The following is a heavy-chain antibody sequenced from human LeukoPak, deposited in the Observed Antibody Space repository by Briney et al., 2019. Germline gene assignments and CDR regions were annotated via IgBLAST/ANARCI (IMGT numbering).Heavy chain of an antibody. V-gene: IGHV3-30*04. J-gene: IGHJ4*02. CDR2: ISYDGSNK. CDR3: ARGAPRDGYNLADY. Sequence: GGSLRLSCAASGFTFSSYAMRWVRQAPGKGLEWVAVISYDGSNKYYADSVKGRFTISRDNSKNTLYLQMNSLRAEDTAVYYCARGAPRDGYNLADYWGQGTLVTVSS. CDR1: GFTFSSYA. D-gene: IGHD5-24*01.